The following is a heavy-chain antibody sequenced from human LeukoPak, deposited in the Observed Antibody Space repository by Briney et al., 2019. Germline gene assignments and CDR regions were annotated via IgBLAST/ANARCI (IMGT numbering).Heavy chain of an antibody. CDR2: INPNSGGT. J-gene: IGHJ4*02. CDR3: ASPQPQVGAINYFDY. Sequence: ASVKVSCKASGYTFTGYYMHWVRQAPGQGLEWMGRINPNSGGTNYAQKFQGRVTMTRDTSISTAYMELNSLRSEDTAVYYCASPQPQVGAINYFDYWGQGTLVTVSS. V-gene: IGHV1-2*06. CDR1: GYTFTGYY. D-gene: IGHD1-26*01.